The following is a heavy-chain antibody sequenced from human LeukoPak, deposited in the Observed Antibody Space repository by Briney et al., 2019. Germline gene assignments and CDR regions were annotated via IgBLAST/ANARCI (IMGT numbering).Heavy chain of an antibody. CDR2: IYYSGRT. J-gene: IGHJ4*02. V-gene: IGHV4-34*01. CDR3: ARVRIVVGGGYFDY. Sequence: SETLSLTCAVYGGSFSGYFWDWIRQPPGKGLEWIGSIYYSGRTYYNPSLKSRVTISVDTSKNQFSLKLSSVTAADTAVYYCARVRIVVGGGYFDYWGQGTLVTVSS. D-gene: IGHD3-22*01. CDR1: GGSFSGYF.